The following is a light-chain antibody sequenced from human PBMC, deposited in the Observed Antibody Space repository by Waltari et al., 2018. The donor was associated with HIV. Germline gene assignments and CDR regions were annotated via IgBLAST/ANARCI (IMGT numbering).Light chain of an antibody. V-gene: IGLV1-40*01. CDR3: QSYDTGLV. Sequence: QSVLTQPPSVSGAPGQRVTISCTGTSANLGAGQDVHWYQHFPGTAPKLLIFGDSNRPSGVPDRFSGSKSGTSASLAITGLQAEDEADYYCQSYDTGLVFGGGTKLTVL. CDR1: SANLGAGQD. J-gene: IGLJ2*01. CDR2: GDS.